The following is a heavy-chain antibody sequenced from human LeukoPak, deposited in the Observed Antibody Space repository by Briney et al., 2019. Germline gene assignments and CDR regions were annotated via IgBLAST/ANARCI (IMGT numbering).Heavy chain of an antibody. CDR1: GFTFSSYW. V-gene: IGHV3-7*01. CDR3: ARRGYSGYDDDAFDI. CDR2: IKQDGSEK. J-gene: IGHJ3*02. D-gene: IGHD5-12*01. Sequence: PGGSLRLSCAASGFTFSSYWMSWVRQAPGKGLEWVTNIKQDGSEKYYVDSVKGRFTISRDNAKNSLYLQMNSLRAEDTAVYYCARRGYSGYDDDAFDIWGQGTMVTVSS.